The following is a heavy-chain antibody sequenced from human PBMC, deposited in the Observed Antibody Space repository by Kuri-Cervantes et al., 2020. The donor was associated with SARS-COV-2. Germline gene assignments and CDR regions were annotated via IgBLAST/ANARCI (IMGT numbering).Heavy chain of an antibody. CDR2: IYYSGST. D-gene: IGHD1-1*01. Sequence: ESLKISCTVSGGSINSYYWSWIRQPPGKGLEWIGYIYYSGSTNYNPSLKSRVTISVDTSKNQFSLKLSSVTAADTAVYYCARVNDCYFDYWGQGTLVTVSS. CDR1: GGSINSYY. V-gene: IGHV4-59*01. J-gene: IGHJ4*02. CDR3: ARVNDCYFDY.